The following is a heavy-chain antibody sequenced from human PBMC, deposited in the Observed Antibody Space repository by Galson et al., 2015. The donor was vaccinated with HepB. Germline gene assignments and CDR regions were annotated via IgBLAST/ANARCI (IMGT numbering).Heavy chain of an antibody. J-gene: IGHJ4*02. D-gene: IGHD3-10*01. V-gene: IGHV3-21*01. Sequence: SLRLSCAASGFTFSSYSMNWVRQAPGKGLEWVSSISSSSYIYYADSVKGRFTISRDNAKNSLYLQMNSLRAEDTAVYYCARTMVRRVIDYWGQGTLVTVSS. CDR2: ISSSSYI. CDR3: ARTMVRRVIDY. CDR1: GFTFSSYS.